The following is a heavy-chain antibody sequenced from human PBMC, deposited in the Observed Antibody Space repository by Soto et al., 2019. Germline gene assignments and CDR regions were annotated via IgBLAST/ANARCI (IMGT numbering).Heavy chain of an antibody. V-gene: IGHV4-34*01. CDR3: AREYTLRYNCFHP. Sequence: PSETLSLTCAVYGGSFSGYYWSWIRQPPGKGLEWIGEINHSGSTNYNPSLKSRVTISVDTSKNQFSLKLSSVTAADTAVYYCAREYTLRYNCFHPWAQETLAPVSS. CDR1: GGSFSGYY. J-gene: IGHJ5*02. D-gene: IGHD5-18*01. CDR2: INHSGST.